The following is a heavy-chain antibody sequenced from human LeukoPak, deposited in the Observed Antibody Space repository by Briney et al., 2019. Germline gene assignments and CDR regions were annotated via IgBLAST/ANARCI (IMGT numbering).Heavy chain of an antibody. D-gene: IGHD3-22*01. Sequence: ASQTLSLTCTVSGGSISSGSYYWSWIRQPAGKGLGWIGRIYTSGSTNYNPSLKSRVTISVDTSKNQFSLKLSSVTAADTAVYYCARDPYFYYYDSSGYSGEVVHIWGQGTMVTVSS. V-gene: IGHV4-61*02. J-gene: IGHJ3*02. CDR3: ARDPYFYYYDSSGYSGEVVHI. CDR2: IYTSGST. CDR1: GGSISSGSYY.